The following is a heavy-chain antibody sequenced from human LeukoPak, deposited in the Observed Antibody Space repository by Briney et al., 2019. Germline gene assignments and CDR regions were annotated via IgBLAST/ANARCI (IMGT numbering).Heavy chain of an antibody. Sequence: SAKVFCKASGGTFCSYAISWGRQGPGQGLGWMVGNIPIFGTANYAQKFQGRVTNTTDESTSTAYMELSSLRSEDTAVYYCARDALPGYSSSWYWFDPWGQGTLVTVSS. D-gene: IGHD6-13*01. CDR1: GGTFCSYA. CDR2: NIPIFGTA. CDR3: ARDALPGYSSSWYWFDP. J-gene: IGHJ5*02. V-gene: IGHV1-69*05.